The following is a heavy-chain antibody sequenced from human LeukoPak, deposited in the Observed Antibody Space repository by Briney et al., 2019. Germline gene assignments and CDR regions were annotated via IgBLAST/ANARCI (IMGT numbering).Heavy chain of an antibody. CDR1: GFTFSTYS. Sequence: SGGSLRFSCAASGFTFSTYSMNWVRQAPGKGLEWVSFISSSSSYINYADSVKGRFTISRDNAKNSLYLQMNSLGDEDTAVYYCARGYGPFDYWGQGTLVTVSS. V-gene: IGHV3-21*01. CDR2: ISSSSSYI. D-gene: IGHD5-18*01. CDR3: ARGYGPFDY. J-gene: IGHJ4*02.